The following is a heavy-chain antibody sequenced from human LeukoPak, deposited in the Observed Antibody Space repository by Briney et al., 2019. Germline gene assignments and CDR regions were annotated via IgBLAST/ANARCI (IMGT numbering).Heavy chain of an antibody. J-gene: IGHJ5*02. D-gene: IGHD6-13*01. CDR1: GGSISSYY. Sequence: SETLSLTCTVSGGSISSYYWSWIRQPAGKGLEWIGRIYTSGSTNYNPSLKSRVTMSADTSKNQFSLKLSSVTAADTAVYYCARAIAAAGTDSLRWFDPWGQGTLVTVSS. V-gene: IGHV4-4*07. CDR3: ARAIAAAGTDSLRWFDP. CDR2: IYTSGST.